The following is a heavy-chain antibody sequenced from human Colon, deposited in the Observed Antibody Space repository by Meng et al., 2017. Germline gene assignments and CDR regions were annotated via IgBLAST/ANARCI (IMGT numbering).Heavy chain of an antibody. V-gene: IGHV3-7*01. Sequence: GQWVGSGGGLVQSGGSLRLSCAASGFTFSNYWMTWVRQVPGKGLEWVANIRPDGSEEQYVDSLKGRFAISRDNAKNSLFLQMNSLKVEDTAVYYCVSESRGSSWTNWGQGTLVTVSS. CDR2: IRPDGSEE. J-gene: IGHJ4*02. CDR1: GFTFSNYW. D-gene: IGHD6-13*01. CDR3: VSESRGSSWTN.